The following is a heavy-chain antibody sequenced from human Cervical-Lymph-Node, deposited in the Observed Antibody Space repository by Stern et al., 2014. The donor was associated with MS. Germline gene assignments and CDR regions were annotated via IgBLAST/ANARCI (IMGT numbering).Heavy chain of an antibody. V-gene: IGHV2-70*01. CDR3: ARAPALYGDGSCLDY. CDR2: IVANDEK. Sequence: QITLKESGPALVEPTQTLTLTCTFSGFSLSTSAMCVSWIRQPPGKALEWLALIVANDEKFYSTSLKTRLTIFKDTSKNQVVLTMTNMDPADTATYYGARAPALYGDGSCLDYWGQGTVVTVSS. D-gene: IGHD2-8*01. CDR1: GFSLSTSAMC. J-gene: IGHJ4*02.